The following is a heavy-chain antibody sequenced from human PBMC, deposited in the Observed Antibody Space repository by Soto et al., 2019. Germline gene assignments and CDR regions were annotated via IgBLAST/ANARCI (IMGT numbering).Heavy chain of an antibody. CDR1: GGSISSGDYY. Sequence: SETLSLTCTVSGGSISSGDYYWSWILQPPGKGLEWIGYIYYSGSTYYNPSLKSRVTISVDTSKNQFSLKLSSVTAADTAVYYCARAQGSGFLFSWGQGTLVTVS. CDR3: ARAQGSGFLFS. V-gene: IGHV4-30-4*01. J-gene: IGHJ4*02. CDR2: IYYSGST. D-gene: IGHD3-10*01.